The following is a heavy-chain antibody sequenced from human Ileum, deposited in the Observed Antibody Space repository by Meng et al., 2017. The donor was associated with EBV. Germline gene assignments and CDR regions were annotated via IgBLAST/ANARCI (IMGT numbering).Heavy chain of an antibody. Sequence: QLQESCPRLVTSTDPLSLNCNVSNGSITRAYWTWVRQPPGKVLELIGYIYYTGSTNYNPSLKSRVTRSLDTSKNQFSLNLSSVTAADTAVYFCARVSGMVRGVPPRRFDYWGQGTLVTVSS. CDR3: ARVSGMVRGVPPRRFDY. CDR2: IYYTGST. V-gene: IGHV4-59*01. J-gene: IGHJ4*02. CDR1: NGSITRAY. D-gene: IGHD3-10*01.